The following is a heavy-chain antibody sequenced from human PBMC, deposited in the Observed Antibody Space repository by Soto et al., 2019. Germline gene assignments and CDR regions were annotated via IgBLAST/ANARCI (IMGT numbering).Heavy chain of an antibody. D-gene: IGHD1-1*01. V-gene: IGHV3-53*01. CDR2: LYDVDGS. CDR3: PNWHEREHAYDV. Sequence: PGGSLRLSCAASGLTVSGKKYVAWVRQAPGKGLEWVSALYDVDGSFYADSVKGRFTTSSDSSKTTVYLQMNGLRPDDTAVYYCPNWHEREHAYDVWGQGTPVTV. J-gene: IGHJ3*01. CDR1: GLTVSGKKY.